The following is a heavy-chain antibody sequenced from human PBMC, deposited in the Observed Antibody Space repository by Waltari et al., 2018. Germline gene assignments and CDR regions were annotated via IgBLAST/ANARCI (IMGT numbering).Heavy chain of an antibody. CDR1: GFTFSSYW. CDR3: ASGNSHAFDL. D-gene: IGHD1-7*01. J-gene: IGHJ3*01. V-gene: IGHV3-74*01. Sequence: EVQLVESGGGLVQPGGSLRVSCTASGFTFSSYWMHWVRQVPGKGLVWVSRINSDGGGTSYADSAKGRFTISRDNAKNTLFLQMNSLRGEDTAVYYCASGNSHAFDLWGQGTMVTVSS. CDR2: INSDGGGT.